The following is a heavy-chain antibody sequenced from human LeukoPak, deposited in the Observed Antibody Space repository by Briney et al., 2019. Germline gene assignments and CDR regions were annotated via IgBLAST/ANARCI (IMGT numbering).Heavy chain of an antibody. V-gene: IGHV3-30*04. CDR2: ISYDGKTE. J-gene: IGHJ4*02. Sequence: PGGSLRLSCAASGFTFSSYAIHWVRQAPGKGLEWVAVISYDGKTEQYADFVKGRFTISRDNSRNTLFLQMDSLRAEDTAVYYCARGGRLLWFGELSYYFDYWGQGTLVTVSS. CDR3: ARGGRLLWFGELSYYFDY. D-gene: IGHD3-10*01. CDR1: GFTFSSYA.